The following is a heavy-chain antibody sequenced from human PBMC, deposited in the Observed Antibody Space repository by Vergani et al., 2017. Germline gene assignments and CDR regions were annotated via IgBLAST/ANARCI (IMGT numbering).Heavy chain of an antibody. D-gene: IGHD3-10*01. J-gene: IGHJ5*02. CDR1: GYTFTSYY. V-gene: IGHV1-46*01. CDR3: ARAPRLWLRGPIGAWFDP. Sequence: QVQLVQSGAEVKKPGASVKVSCKASGYTFTSYYMHWVRQAPGQGLEWMGIINPSGGSTSYAQKFQGRVTMTRDTSTSTVYMELSSLRSEDTAVYYCARAPRLWLRGPIGAWFDPWGQGTLVTVSS. CDR2: INPSGGST.